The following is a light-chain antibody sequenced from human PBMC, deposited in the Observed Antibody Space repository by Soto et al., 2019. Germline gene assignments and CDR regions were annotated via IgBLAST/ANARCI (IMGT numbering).Light chain of an antibody. J-gene: IGKJ4*01. CDR2: AAS. CDR3: QQSYSTPRT. CDR1: QSISSY. V-gene: IGKV1-39*01. Sequence: DIQMTQSPSSLSASVGDRVTITCRASQSISSYLNWYQQKPGKAPKLLIYAASSLQSGVPSRFSGSGSVTDFTVTISSLQPEDFATYYSQQSYSTPRTFGGGTKVDIK.